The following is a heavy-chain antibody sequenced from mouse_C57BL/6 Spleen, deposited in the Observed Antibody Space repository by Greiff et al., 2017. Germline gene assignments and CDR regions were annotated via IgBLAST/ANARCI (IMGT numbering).Heavy chain of an antibody. D-gene: IGHD1-1*01. CDR2: IDPENGDT. J-gene: IGHJ2*01. CDR3: TTNYYGSPY. CDR1: GFNIKDDY. V-gene: IGHV14-4*01. Sequence: VQLQQSGAELVRPGASVKLSCTASGFNIKDDYMHWVKQRPEQGLEWIGWIDPENGDTEYASKFQGKATITADTSSNTAYLQLSSLTSEDTAVYYCTTNYYGSPYWGQGTTLTVSS.